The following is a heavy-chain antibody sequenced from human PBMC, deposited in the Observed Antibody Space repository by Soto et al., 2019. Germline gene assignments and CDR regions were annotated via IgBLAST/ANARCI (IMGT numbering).Heavy chain of an antibody. J-gene: IGHJ5*02. CDR1: GGTFRSYA. CDR3: ARELYYCSSTSCINPWFDP. CDR2: IIPIFGTA. V-gene: IGHV1-69*13. Sequence: SVTASCTASGGTFRSYAISWVRQAPGQGLEWMGGIIPIFGTANYAQKFQGRVTITADESTSTAYMELSSLRSEDTAVYYCARELYYCSSTSCINPWFDPWGQGTLVTVSS. D-gene: IGHD2-2*01.